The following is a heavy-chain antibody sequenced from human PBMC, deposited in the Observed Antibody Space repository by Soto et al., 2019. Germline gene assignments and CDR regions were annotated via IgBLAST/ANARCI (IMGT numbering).Heavy chain of an antibody. D-gene: IGHD3-9*01. V-gene: IGHV3-33*01. J-gene: IGHJ4*02. CDR2: IWYDGSNK. Sequence: AGGSLRLSCAASGLTFSSYGMHWVRQAPGKGLEWVAVIWYDGSNKYYADSVKGRFTISRDNSKNTLYLQMNSLRAEDTAVYYCARGTGLVLRYFDWLPDFDYWGQGTLVTVSS. CDR1: GLTFSSYG. CDR3: ARGTGLVLRYFDWLPDFDY.